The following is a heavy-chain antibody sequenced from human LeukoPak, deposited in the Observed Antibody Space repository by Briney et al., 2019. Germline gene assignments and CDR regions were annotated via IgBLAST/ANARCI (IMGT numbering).Heavy chain of an antibody. J-gene: IGHJ5*02. D-gene: IGHD6-13*01. Sequence: SETLSLTCTVSGGSISSSSYYWGWIRQPPGKGLEWIGSIYYSGSTYYNPSLKSRVTISVDTSKNQFSLKLSSVTAADTAVYYCARRQKLVRGVWFDPWGQGTLVTVSS. CDR1: GGSISSSSYY. CDR3: ARRQKLVRGVWFDP. V-gene: IGHV4-39*07. CDR2: IYYSGST.